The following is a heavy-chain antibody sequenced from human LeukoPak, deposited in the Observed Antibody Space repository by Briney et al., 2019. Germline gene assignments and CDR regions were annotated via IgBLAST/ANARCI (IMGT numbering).Heavy chain of an antibody. CDR1: AYSFTSYW. Sequence: GESLQISSKGSAYSFTSYWIGWVRQLPGKGLGWMGIIYPGDSDTTYSPSFKGQVTISADKSISTAYLQWSSLKASDTAMYYCARVAMVRGAWDWFDPWGQGTLVTVSS. D-gene: IGHD3-10*01. J-gene: IGHJ5*02. V-gene: IGHV5-51*01. CDR3: ARVAMVRGAWDWFDP. CDR2: IYPGDSDT.